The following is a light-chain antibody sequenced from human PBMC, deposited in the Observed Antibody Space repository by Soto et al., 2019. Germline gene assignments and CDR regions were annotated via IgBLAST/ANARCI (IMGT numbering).Light chain of an antibody. J-gene: IGKJ4*01. Sequence: EIVMTQSPATLSVSPGERATLSCRASQSVSSNLAWYQQKPGQAPRHLIYGASTRATGIPARFSGSGSGTEFTLTISSLQSEDFAVYYCQQYNNWPQLTFGGGTKVEIK. CDR1: QSVSSN. V-gene: IGKV3-15*01. CDR2: GAS. CDR3: QQYNNWPQLT.